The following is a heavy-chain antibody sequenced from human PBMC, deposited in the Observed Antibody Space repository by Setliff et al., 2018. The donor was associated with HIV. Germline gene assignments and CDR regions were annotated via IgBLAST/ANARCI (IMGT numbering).Heavy chain of an antibody. V-gene: IGHV4-34*01. D-gene: IGHD3-22*01. CDR2: INHSGST. J-gene: IGHJ4*02. Sequence: TLSLTCAGFGGSFSGYYWTWIRQPPGKGLEWIGEINHSGSTDYNPSLKSRVTISVDTSKRQFSLKLSSVTAADTAVYYCARGLSFYDPGGFDYWGQGTLVTVSS. CDR3: ARGLSFYDPGGFDY. CDR1: GGSFSGYY.